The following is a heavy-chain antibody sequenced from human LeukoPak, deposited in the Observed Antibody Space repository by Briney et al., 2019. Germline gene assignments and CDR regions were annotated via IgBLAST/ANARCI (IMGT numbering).Heavy chain of an antibody. CDR2: INSDGGST. D-gene: IGHD5-24*01. V-gene: IGHV3-74*01. CDR3: ARRIQGMAPYYFDY. CDR1: GFTFSSNW. J-gene: IGHJ4*02. Sequence: GGSLRLSCTASGFTFSSNWMHWVRQDAGKGLVWVSRINSDGGSTSYADSVKGRFTISRDNAKNTLYLQMNSLRAEDTAVYYCARRIQGMAPYYFDYWGQGTLVTVSS.